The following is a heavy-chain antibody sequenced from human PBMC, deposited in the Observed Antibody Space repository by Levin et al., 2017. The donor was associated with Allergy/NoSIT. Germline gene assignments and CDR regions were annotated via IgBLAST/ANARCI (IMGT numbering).Heavy chain of an antibody. Sequence: KASETLSLTCTVSGGSISSYYWSWIRQPAGKGLEWIGRIYTSGSTNYNPSLKSRVTMSVDTSKNQFSLKLSSVTAADTAVYYCARDWPGGNSVWYFDLWGRGTLVTVSS. D-gene: IGHD4-23*01. J-gene: IGHJ2*01. V-gene: IGHV4-4*07. CDR1: GGSISSYY. CDR3: ARDWPGGNSVWYFDL. CDR2: IYTSGST.